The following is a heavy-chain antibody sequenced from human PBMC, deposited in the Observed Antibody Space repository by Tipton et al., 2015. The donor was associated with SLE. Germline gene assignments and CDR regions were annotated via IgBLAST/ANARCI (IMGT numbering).Heavy chain of an antibody. J-gene: IGHJ4*02. Sequence: TLSLTCTVSGGSLNNYFCSWIRQSAGKGLEWIGHIYTSGTTNYNPSLKSRVTISVDMSKNQFSLRLSSLTAADTAVYYCARHAGGVATPFDYWGQGTLVTVSS. CDR3: ARHAGGVATPFDY. CDR1: GGSLNNYF. CDR2: IYTSGTT. D-gene: IGHD5-12*01. V-gene: IGHV4-4*07.